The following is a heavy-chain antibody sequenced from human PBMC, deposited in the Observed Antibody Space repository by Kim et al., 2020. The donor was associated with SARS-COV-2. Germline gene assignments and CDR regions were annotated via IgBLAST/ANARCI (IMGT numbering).Heavy chain of an antibody. J-gene: IGHJ4*02. CDR1: GYSFTNYG. V-gene: IGHV1-18*01. CDR2: ISANNGDT. Sequence: ASVKVSCKASGYSFTNYGISWVRQAPGQGLEYMGWISANNGDTSYAQRLQGRITMTTDTSTRTAYMELRSLRSDDTAVYYCARKPTGEPFDYWGQGTLVT. D-gene: IGHD1-26*01. CDR3: ARKPTGEPFDY.